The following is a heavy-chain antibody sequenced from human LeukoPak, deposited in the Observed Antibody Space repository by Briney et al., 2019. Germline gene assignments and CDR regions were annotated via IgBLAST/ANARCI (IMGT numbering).Heavy chain of an antibody. CDR3: ARIGYSYPSDY. CDR2: INHSGSA. V-gene: IGHV4-34*01. CDR1: GGSFSGYY. Sequence: SETLSLTCAVYGGSFSGYYWSWIRQPPGKGLEWIGEINHSGSANYNPSLKSRVTISVDTSKNQFSLKLSSVTAADTAVYYCARIGYSYPSDYWGQGTLVTVSS. J-gene: IGHJ4*02. D-gene: IGHD5-18*01.